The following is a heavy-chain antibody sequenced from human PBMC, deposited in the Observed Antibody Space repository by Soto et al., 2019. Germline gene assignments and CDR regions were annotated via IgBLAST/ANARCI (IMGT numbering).Heavy chain of an antibody. CDR1: GYTFTGYY. Sequence: ASVKVSCKASGYTFTGYYMHWVRQSPGQGLEWMGWINPNSGGTNYAQKFQGRVTMTRDTSISTAYMELSRLRSDDTAVYYCARDDGRTGAFDIWGQGTMVTVSS. CDR2: INPNSGGT. D-gene: IGHD1-1*01. V-gene: IGHV1-2*02. J-gene: IGHJ3*02. CDR3: ARDDGRTGAFDI.